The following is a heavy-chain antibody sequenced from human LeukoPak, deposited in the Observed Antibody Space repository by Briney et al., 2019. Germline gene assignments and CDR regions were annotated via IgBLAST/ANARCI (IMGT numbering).Heavy chain of an antibody. Sequence: GGSLRLSCAASGFTFSSYSMNWVRQAPGKGLEWVSSISSSSTYIYYADSVKGRFTISRDNAKNSLYLQMNSLRAEDTAVYYCARAPGTMIVVDYWGQGTLVTVSS. D-gene: IGHD3-22*01. CDR2: ISSSSTYI. CDR1: GFTFSSYS. CDR3: ARAPGTMIVVDY. V-gene: IGHV3-21*01. J-gene: IGHJ4*02.